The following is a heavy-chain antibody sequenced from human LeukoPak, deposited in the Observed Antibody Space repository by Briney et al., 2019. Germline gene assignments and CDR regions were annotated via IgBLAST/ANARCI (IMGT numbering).Heavy chain of an antibody. Sequence: ASVKVSCKASGYTFTSYDINWVRQAPGQGLEWMGWINTNTGNPTYAQGFTGRFVFSLDTSVSTAYLQISSLKAEDTAVYYCASSERRGYYLNGGYYYYGMDVWGQGTTVTVSS. CDR3: ASSERRGYYLNGGYYYYGMDV. CDR1: GYTFTSYD. CDR2: INTNTGNP. V-gene: IGHV7-4-1*02. D-gene: IGHD3-22*01. J-gene: IGHJ6*02.